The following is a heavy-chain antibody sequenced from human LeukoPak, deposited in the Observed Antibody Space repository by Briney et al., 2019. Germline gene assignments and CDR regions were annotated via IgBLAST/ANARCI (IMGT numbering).Heavy chain of an antibody. Sequence: GGSLRLSCAASEFSVSSNYMTWVRQAPGKGLEWVSGIHGSGETTYYADSVKGRFTISRDNSKEMLYLQINSLRVEDTAVYYCAKDPNGDYVGAFDSWGQGTMVTVSS. V-gene: IGHV3-23*01. D-gene: IGHD4-17*01. CDR1: EFSVSSNY. J-gene: IGHJ3*02. CDR3: AKDPNGDYVGAFDS. CDR2: IHGSGETT.